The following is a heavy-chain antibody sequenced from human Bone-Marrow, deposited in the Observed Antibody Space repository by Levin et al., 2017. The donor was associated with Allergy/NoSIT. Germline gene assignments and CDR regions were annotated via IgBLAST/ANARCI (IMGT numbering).Heavy chain of an antibody. J-gene: IGHJ4*02. D-gene: IGHD1-14*01. Sequence: GESLKISCAASGLTVSNHYMSWVRQAPGKGLEWVALIYSRGDTYYADSVKGRFTISRDNSKNTLYLQMNSLRTEDTAVYHCARNIPVTDLGFWGRGTLVTVSS. CDR3: ARNIPVTDLGF. V-gene: IGHV3-53*01. CDR2: IYSRGDT. CDR1: GLTVSNHY.